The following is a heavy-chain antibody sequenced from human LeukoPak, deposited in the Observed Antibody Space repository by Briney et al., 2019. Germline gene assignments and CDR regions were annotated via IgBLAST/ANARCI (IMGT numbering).Heavy chain of an antibody. J-gene: IGHJ3*02. Sequence: SVTVSFTSSGGTFSIYAISWVRQAPGQGLEWMGGIIPIFGTANYAQKFQGRVTITADESTSTAYMELSSLRSEDTAVYYCARDSSGYYSSHRKLDIWGQGTMVTVSS. D-gene: IGHD3-22*01. CDR2: IIPIFGTA. CDR3: ARDSSGYYSSHRKLDI. V-gene: IGHV1-69*13. CDR1: GGTFSIYA.